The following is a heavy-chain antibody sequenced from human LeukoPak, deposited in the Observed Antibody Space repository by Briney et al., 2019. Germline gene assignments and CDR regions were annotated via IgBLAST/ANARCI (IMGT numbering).Heavy chain of an antibody. CDR1: GFTFSSYS. CDR2: ISSSSSYI. D-gene: IGHD3-3*01. J-gene: IGHJ4*02. V-gene: IGHV3-21*01. Sequence: GGSLRLSCAASGFTFSSYSMNWVRQAPGKGLEWVSSISSSSSYIYYADSVKGRFTISRDNAKNSLYPQMNSLRAEDTAVYYCARDEPGWTISPLFDYWGQGTLVTVSS. CDR3: ARDEPGWTISPLFDY.